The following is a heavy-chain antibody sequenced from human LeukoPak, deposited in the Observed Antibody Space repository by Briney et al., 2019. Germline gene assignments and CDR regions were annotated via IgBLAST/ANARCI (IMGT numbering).Heavy chain of an antibody. V-gene: IGHV3-30*02. CDR1: GFTFSSYG. J-gene: IGHJ4*02. D-gene: IGHD2-8*01. CDR2: IRYDGSNK. CDR3: AKDDLWGEWYYFDY. Sequence: PGGSLRLSCAASGFTFSSYGMHWVRQAPGKGLGWVAFIRYDGSNKYYADSVKGRFTISRDNSKNTLYLQMNSLRAEDTAVYYCAKDDLWGEWYYFDYWGQGALVTVSS.